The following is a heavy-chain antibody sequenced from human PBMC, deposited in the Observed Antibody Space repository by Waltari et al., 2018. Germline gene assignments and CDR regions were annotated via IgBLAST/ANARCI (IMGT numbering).Heavy chain of an antibody. CDR3: ATKGSSWYFDY. CDR2: IYYSGST. Sequence: QVQLQESGPGLVKPSETLSLTCTVSGGSISSHSWSWIRQPPGKGLEWIGYIYYSGSTNYNPSLKSRVTISVDTSKNQFSLKLSSVTAADTAVYYCATKGSSWYFDYWGQGTLVTVSS. CDR1: GGSISSHS. D-gene: IGHD6-13*01. J-gene: IGHJ4*02. V-gene: IGHV4-59*11.